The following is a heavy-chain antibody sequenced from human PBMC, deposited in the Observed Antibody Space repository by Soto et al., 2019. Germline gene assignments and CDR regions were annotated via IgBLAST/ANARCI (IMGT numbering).Heavy chain of an antibody. CDR1: GFTVSSNY. V-gene: IGHV3-53*01. J-gene: IGHJ4*02. D-gene: IGHD3-22*01. CDR2: IYSGGST. CDR3: AREPADSSGYGHFDY. Sequence: GGSLRLSCAASGFTVSSNYMSWVRQAPGKGLEWVSVIYSGGSTYYADSVKGRFTISRDNSKNTLYLQMNSLRAEDTAVYYCAREPADSSGYGHFDYWGQGTLVTVSS.